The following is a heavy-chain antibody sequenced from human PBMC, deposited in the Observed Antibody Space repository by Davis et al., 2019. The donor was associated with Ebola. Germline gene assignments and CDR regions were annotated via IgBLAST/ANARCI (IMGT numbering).Heavy chain of an antibody. Sequence: PGGSLRLSCKGSGYSFTKYWIGWVRQTPGKGLEWLGIIYPGDSDTRYSPSFQGQVTISVDKSTSTAYLQWSSLKASDTAMYYCARSIVGGKSGRWFDPWGQGTLVTVSS. CDR2: IYPGDSDT. CDR1: GYSFTKYW. D-gene: IGHD4-23*01. J-gene: IGHJ5*02. V-gene: IGHV5-51*01. CDR3: ARSIVGGKSGRWFDP.